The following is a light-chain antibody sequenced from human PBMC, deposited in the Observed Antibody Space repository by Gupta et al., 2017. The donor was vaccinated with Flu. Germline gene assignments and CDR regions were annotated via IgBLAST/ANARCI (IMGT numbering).Light chain of an antibody. CDR1: CGGIAGNY. Sequence: RVTMTCTRTCGGIAGNYVQWYHQRPGSSPIILIYQDDQRPSGVPDRFSASIDRSSNSASLTISGLKAEDDSYCYAQAYDDSSVVFGGGTNVTVL. CDR2: QDD. CDR3: QAYDDSSVV. J-gene: IGLJ2*01. V-gene: IGLV6-57*01.